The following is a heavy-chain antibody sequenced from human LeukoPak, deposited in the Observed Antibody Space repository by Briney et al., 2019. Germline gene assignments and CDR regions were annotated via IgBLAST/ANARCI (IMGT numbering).Heavy chain of an antibody. D-gene: IGHD3-16*02. Sequence: QSGASLRLSCAASAFTLSSYAMGWVRQAPGKGLEWVLAISGSGGSTSYADSVKGRFTISRDNSKNTLYLLMNSMRAEDTAVYYCAKALEPYYDYVWWSYRSPSGVYYFGLDVWGQGTTVIVSS. V-gene: IGHV3-23*01. CDR2: ISGSGGST. J-gene: IGHJ6*02. CDR3: AKALEPYYDYVWWSYRSPSGVYYFGLDV. CDR1: AFTLSSYA.